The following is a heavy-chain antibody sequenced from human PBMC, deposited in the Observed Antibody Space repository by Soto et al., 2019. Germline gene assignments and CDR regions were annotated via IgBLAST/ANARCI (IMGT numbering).Heavy chain of an antibody. CDR1: GFTFISYA. CDR3: AKGSLRSGNPGY. CDR2: ISGSGGST. V-gene: IGHV3-23*01. Sequence: GGSLRLSCAASGFTFISYAMSWVRQAPGKGLEWVSAISGSGGSTYYADSVKGRFTISRDNSKNTLYLQMNSLRAEDTAVYYCAKGSLRSGNPGYWGQGTLVIVSS. D-gene: IGHD2-15*01. J-gene: IGHJ4*02.